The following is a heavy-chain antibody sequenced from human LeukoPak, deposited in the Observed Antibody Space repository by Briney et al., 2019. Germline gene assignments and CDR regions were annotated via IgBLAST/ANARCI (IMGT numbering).Heavy chain of an antibody. D-gene: IGHD1-26*01. Sequence: GGSLRLSCAASGFTFSSYWMHWVRDAPGSGLVWVSRINSDGSSTSYADSVKGRFTISRDNAKNTLYLQMNSLRAEDTAVYYCARALVGATGVQMDYWGQGTLVTVSS. CDR1: GFTFSSYW. J-gene: IGHJ4*02. CDR2: INSDGSST. CDR3: ARALVGATGVQMDY. V-gene: IGHV3-74*01.